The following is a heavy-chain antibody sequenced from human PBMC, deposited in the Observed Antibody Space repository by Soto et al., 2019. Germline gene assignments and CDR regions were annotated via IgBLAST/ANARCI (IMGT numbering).Heavy chain of an antibody. CDR3: AREDYGIVGATTHYYYYYGMAV. J-gene: IGHJ6*02. CDR2: IYYSGST. CDR1: CGSISSRSYY. V-gene: IGHV4-39*01. D-gene: IGHD1-26*01. Sequence: SEALSLRCPVPCGSISSRSYYWGWIRHPPGAGLAWIGSIYYSGSTYYNASLKSRVTISVDTSKHQFSLKLSSVTAADTAVYYCAREDYGIVGATTHYYYYYGMAVWGQGTTVTVSS.